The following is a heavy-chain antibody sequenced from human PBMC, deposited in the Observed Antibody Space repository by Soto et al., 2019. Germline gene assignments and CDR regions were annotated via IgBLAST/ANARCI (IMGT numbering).Heavy chain of an antibody. J-gene: IGHJ4*02. CDR2: ISSSSSYT. V-gene: IGHV3-11*06. Sequence: LRLSCAASGFTFSDYYMSWIRQAPGKGQEWVSYISSSSSYTNYADSVKGRFTISRDNAKNSLYLQMNSLRAEDTAVYYCARVSSSPNPDYWGQGTLVTVSS. D-gene: IGHD6-6*01. CDR3: ARVSSSPNPDY. CDR1: GFTFSDYY.